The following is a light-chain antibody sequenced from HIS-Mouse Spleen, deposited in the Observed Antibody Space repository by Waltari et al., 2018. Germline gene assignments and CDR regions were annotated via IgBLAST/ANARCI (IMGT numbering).Light chain of an antibody. CDR1: SSDVGGYNY. J-gene: IGLJ2*01. CDR2: GVS. V-gene: IGLV2-14*01. CDR3: SSYTSSSTVV. Sequence: QSALTQPASVSGSPGQSITISCTGTSSDVGGYNYVSWYQQHPGKAPKLMIYGVSNRPQGVSNRFSGSKSGNTASLTISGLQAEDEADYYCSSYTSSSTVVFGGGTKLTVL.